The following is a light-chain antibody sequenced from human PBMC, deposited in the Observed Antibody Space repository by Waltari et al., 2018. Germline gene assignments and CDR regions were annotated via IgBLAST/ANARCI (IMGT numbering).Light chain of an antibody. CDR3: QQFGSSPEM. CDR2: GAS. CDR1: QSINTY. Sequence: IVLTQSPGTLSLSPGEGATLSCRASQSINTYLAWYQQRPGQAPRLLIYGASTRATGTPDRFSGSGSGTDFTLSISRLEPEDFAVYYSQQFGSSPEMFGPGTKVEIK. J-gene: IGKJ1*01. V-gene: IGKV3-20*01.